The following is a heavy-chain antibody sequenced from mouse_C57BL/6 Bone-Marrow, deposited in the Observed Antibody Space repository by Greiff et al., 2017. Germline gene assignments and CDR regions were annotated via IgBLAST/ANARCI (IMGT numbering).Heavy chain of an antibody. CDR1: GYAFSSSW. CDR3: ASHCGSSYRYAIDY. J-gene: IGHJ4*01. V-gene: IGHV1-82*01. Sequence: VQLQQSGPELVKPGASVKISCKASGYAFSSSWMNWVKQRPGKGLEWIGRIYPGDGDTNYNGKFKGKATLTADKSSSTAYMQLSILTSEDSAVYFCASHCGSSYRYAIDYWGQGTSVTVSS. D-gene: IGHD1-1*01. CDR2: IYPGDGDT.